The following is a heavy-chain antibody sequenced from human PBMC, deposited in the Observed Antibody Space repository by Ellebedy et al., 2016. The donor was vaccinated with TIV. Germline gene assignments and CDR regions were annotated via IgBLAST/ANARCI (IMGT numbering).Heavy chain of an antibody. CDR2: SSSDGSR. Sequence: PGGSLRLSCEASGFTLSSYWMHWVRQAPGEGLVWVSRSSSDGSRNYADSVKGRFTMSRDNAKNTLYLQMNSLRAEDTAVYYCARVEVGRSGPSYGMDVWGQGTSVTVSS. J-gene: IGHJ6*02. D-gene: IGHD6-19*01. V-gene: IGHV3-74*01. CDR1: GFTLSSYW. CDR3: ARVEVGRSGPSYGMDV.